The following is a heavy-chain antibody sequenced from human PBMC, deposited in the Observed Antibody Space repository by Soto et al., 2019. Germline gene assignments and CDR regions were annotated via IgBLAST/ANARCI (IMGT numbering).Heavy chain of an antibody. CDR2: IYYTGAT. D-gene: IGHD6-25*01. CDR1: SGSISSGNW. CDR3: ARVFSSGSGWMYYFDF. J-gene: IGHJ4*02. V-gene: IGHV4-4*02. Sequence: QVQLQESGPGLVESSGTLSLTCEVSSGSISSGNWWSWVRQPPGKGLEWIGEIYYTGATNYNPSLKSRVTMTIDKSKDQFSLNLRPATAADTAVYYCARVFSSGSGWMYYFDFWGQGILVSVSS.